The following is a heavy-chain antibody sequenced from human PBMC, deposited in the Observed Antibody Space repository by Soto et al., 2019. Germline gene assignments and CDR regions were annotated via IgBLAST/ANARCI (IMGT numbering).Heavy chain of an antibody. V-gene: IGHV4-59*12. CDR3: AREMYSGYDLALRTYYYYYMDV. D-gene: IGHD5-12*01. J-gene: IGHJ6*03. Sequence: SETLSLTFTFSGGSIISYYWSWIRQPPGKGLEWIGYIYYSGSTNYNPSLKSRVTISVDTSKNQFSLKLSSVTAADTAVYYCAREMYSGYDLALRTYYYYYMDVWGKGTTVTVSS. CDR2: IYYSGST. CDR1: GGSIISYY.